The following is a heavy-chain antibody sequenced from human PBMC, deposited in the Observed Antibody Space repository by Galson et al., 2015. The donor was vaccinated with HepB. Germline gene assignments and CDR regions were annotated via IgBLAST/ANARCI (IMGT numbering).Heavy chain of an antibody. D-gene: IGHD3-22*01. CDR1: GYSFTNYW. J-gene: IGHJ4*02. Sequence: QSGAEVKKPGESLRISCKGSGYSFTNYWIAWLRQMPGKGLEWLGIIYPGDSDTNYSPSFQGQVTITVDKSINTAYLQWSSLKASDTAMYYCARHLGYDSLVYYFDYWGQGTLVTVSS. CDR3: ARHLGYDSLVYYFDY. V-gene: IGHV5-51*01. CDR2: IYPGDSDT.